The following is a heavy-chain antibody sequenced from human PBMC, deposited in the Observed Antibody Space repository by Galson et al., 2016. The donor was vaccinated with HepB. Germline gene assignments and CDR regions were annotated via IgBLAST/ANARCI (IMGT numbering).Heavy chain of an antibody. CDR1: GFTFTRYW. CDR3: ARELSYSGRDY. Sequence: SLRLSCAASGFTFTRYWMSWVRQAPGKGLEWVANIKPDGREKNYVDSVKGRFTISRDNAKNSLYLQMNSLRVEDTAVYYCARELSYSGRDYWGQGTLVTVSA. D-gene: IGHD1-26*01. V-gene: IGHV3-7*03. CDR2: IKPDGREK. J-gene: IGHJ4*02.